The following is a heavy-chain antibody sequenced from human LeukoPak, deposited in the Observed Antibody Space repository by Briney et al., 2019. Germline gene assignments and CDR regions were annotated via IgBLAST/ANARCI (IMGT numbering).Heavy chain of an antibody. CDR3: ARGSGALDY. CDR2: ISGSGGST. V-gene: IGHV3-23*01. J-gene: IGHJ4*02. D-gene: IGHD3-16*01. CDR1: GFTFSSYA. Sequence: GGSLRLSCAVSGFTFSSYAMSWVRQAPGKGLAWVSGISGSGGSTHYADSVKGRFTISRDNSKNTLYLQMNSLRAEDAAVYYCARGSGALDYWGQGTLVTVSS.